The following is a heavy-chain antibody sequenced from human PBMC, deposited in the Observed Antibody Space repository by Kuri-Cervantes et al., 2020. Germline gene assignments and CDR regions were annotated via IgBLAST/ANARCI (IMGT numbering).Heavy chain of an antibody. CDR2: TYYRSKWKN. CDR3: ARDGGNSGDLDY. J-gene: IGHJ4*02. V-gene: IGHV6-1*01. D-gene: IGHD4-23*01. Sequence: SETLSLTCALSGDGVSRKSVAWNWLMQSPSRGLEWLGRTYYRSKWKNDYAVSVKSRITVNPDTSRNQFSLRLKSVTPEDTAVYYCARDGGNSGDLDYWGQGTLVTVSS. CDR1: GDGVSRKSVA.